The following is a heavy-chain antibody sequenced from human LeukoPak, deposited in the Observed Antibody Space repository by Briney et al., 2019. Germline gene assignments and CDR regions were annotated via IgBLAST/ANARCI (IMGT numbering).Heavy chain of an antibody. Sequence: GASVKVSCKASGGTVSSNAISWVRHPPGQGLEWMGRIIPILGIANYAQKFQGRVTITADKSTSTGYMELSSLRSEDTAVYYCARESVDTAMPFDYWGQGTLVTASS. J-gene: IGHJ4*02. V-gene: IGHV1-69*04. CDR3: ARESVDTAMPFDY. D-gene: IGHD5-18*01. CDR2: IIPILGIA. CDR1: GGTVSSNA.